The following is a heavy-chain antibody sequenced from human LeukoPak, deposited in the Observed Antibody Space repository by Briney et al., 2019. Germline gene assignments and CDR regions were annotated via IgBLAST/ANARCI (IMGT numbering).Heavy chain of an antibody. CDR3: ARSPNYKGYFDY. CDR2: ISSSGSTI. V-gene: IGHV3-48*03. CDR1: GFTFSSYE. J-gene: IGHJ4*02. D-gene: IGHD3-10*01. Sequence: PGGSLRLSCAASGFTFSSYEMNWVRQAPGKGLEWVSYISSSGSTIYYADSVKGRFTISRDNAKNSLYLQMSSLRAEDTAVYYCARSPNYKGYFDYWGQGTLVTVSS.